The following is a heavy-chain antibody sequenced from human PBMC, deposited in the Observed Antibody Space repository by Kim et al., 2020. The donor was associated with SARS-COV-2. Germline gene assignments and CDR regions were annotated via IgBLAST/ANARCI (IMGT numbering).Heavy chain of an antibody. Sequence: TPSPDSVKGRFTNSRDNSKKTLYLQMNSLRAEDTAVYYCANPRGGVTDFWGQGTLVTVSS. J-gene: IGHJ4*02. CDR2: T. D-gene: IGHD2-21*02. V-gene: IGHV3-23*01. CDR3: ANPRGGVTDF.